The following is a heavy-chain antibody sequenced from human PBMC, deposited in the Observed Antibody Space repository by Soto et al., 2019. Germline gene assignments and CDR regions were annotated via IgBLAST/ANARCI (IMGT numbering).Heavy chain of an antibody. J-gene: IGHJ3*02. CDR3: ARDGVYGDFPDAFDI. Sequence: RRLSCAASGFTVSSNYMSWVRQAPGKGLEWVSVIYSGGSTYYADSVKGRFTISRDNSKNTLYLQMNSLRAEDTAVYYCARDGVYGDFPDAFDIWGQGTMVTVSS. CDR1: GFTVSSNY. V-gene: IGHV3-53*01. CDR2: IYSGGST. D-gene: IGHD4-17*01.